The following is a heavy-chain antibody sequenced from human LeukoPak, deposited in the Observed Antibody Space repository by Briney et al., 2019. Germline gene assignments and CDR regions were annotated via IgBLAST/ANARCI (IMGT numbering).Heavy chain of an antibody. Sequence: GSLRLSCAASGFTVSSNYMSWVRQAPGKGLEWVSVIYSGGSTYYADSVKGRFTISRDNSKNTPYLQMNSLRAEDTAVYYCASTFYGDSPPYWGQGTLVTVSS. CDR3: ASTFYGDSPPY. J-gene: IGHJ4*02. CDR1: GFTVSSNY. V-gene: IGHV3-66*01. D-gene: IGHD4-17*01. CDR2: IYSGGST.